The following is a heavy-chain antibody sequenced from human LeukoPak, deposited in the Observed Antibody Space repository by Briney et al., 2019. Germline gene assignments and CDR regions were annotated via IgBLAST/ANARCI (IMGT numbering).Heavy chain of an antibody. J-gene: IGHJ5*02. V-gene: IGHV1-18*01. CDR1: GYTFTSYG. CDR2: ISAYNGNT. D-gene: IGHD2-8*01. CDR3: AREIEYCTNGVCFPWLDP. Sequence: ASVKVSCKASGYTFTSYGISWVRQAPGQGLEWMGWISAYNGNTNYAQKLQGRVTMTTDTSTSKAYMELRSLRSDDTAVYYCAREIEYCTNGVCFPWLDPWGQGTLVTVSS.